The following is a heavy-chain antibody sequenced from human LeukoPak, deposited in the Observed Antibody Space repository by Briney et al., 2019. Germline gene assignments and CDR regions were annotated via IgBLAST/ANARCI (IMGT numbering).Heavy chain of an antibody. V-gene: IGHV4-4*09. CDR3: ARPTGTRFGWFDP. J-gene: IGHJ5*02. Sequence: SETLSLTCTVSGGSISSYYWSWIRQPPGKGLEWIGDIYTSGSANYNPSLKSRVTISVDASKNQFSSKLTSVTAADTAVYYCARPTGTRFGWFDPWGHGALVTVSS. CDR1: GGSISSYY. CDR2: IYTSGSA. D-gene: IGHD1-1*01.